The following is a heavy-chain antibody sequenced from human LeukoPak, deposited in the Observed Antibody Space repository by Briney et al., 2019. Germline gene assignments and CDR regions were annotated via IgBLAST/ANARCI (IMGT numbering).Heavy chain of an antibody. CDR2: IYHSGST. Sequence: SETLSLTCTVSGGSISSYYWSWIRQPPGKGLEWIGEIYHSGSTNYNPSLKSRVTISVDKSKNQFSLKLSSVTAADTAVYYCASSSPGGLDAFDIWGQGTMATVSS. V-gene: IGHV4-34*01. CDR1: GGSISSYY. D-gene: IGHD2-15*01. J-gene: IGHJ3*02. CDR3: ASSSPGGLDAFDI.